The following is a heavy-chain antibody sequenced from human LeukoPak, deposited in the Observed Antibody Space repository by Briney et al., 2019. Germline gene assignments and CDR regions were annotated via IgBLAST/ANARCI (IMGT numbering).Heavy chain of an antibody. CDR2: INPNSGGT. CDR1: GYTFTGYY. Sequence: ASVKVSCKASGYTFTGYYMHWVRQAPGQGLEWMGWINPNSGGTNYAQKFQGRVTMTRDTSISTAYMELSRLRSDDTAVYYCARDGKGYCSSTSCPRTLYYYYYYMDVWGKGTTVTISS. J-gene: IGHJ6*03. D-gene: IGHD2-2*01. CDR3: ARDGKGYCSSTSCPRTLYYYYYYMDV. V-gene: IGHV1-2*02.